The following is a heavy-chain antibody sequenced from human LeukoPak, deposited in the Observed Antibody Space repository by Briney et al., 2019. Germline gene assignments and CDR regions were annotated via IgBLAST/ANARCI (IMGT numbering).Heavy chain of an antibody. CDR1: GGSISSYY. J-gene: IGHJ4*02. Sequence: SETLSLTCTVSGGSISSYYWSWIRQHPGKGLEWIGYIYYSGSTYYNPSLKSRVTISVDTSKNQFSLKLSSVTAADTAVYYCARAQSYSSSWYDYWGQGTLVTVSS. V-gene: IGHV4-59*06. CDR2: IYYSGST. D-gene: IGHD6-13*01. CDR3: ARAQSYSSSWYDY.